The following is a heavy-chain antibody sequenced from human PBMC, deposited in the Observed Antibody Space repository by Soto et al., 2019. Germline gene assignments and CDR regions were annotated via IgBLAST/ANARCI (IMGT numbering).Heavy chain of an antibody. CDR2: ISSSSSYI. D-gene: IGHD3-22*01. Sequence: EVQLVESGGGLVKPGGSLRLSCAASGFTFSSYNMNWVRQAPGKGLEWVSSISSSSSYIYYADSVKGRFTISRDNAKNSLYLQMSSLRAADTAVYYCARVPYYDSSAYYLWGQGTLVNVSS. CDR3: ARVPYYDSSAYYL. V-gene: IGHV3-21*01. CDR1: GFTFSSYN. J-gene: IGHJ4*02.